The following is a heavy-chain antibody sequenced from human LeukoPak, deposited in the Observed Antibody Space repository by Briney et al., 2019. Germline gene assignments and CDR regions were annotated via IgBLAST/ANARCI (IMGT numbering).Heavy chain of an antibody. CDR3: AKDLGSFEHDY. D-gene: IGHD1/OR15-1a*01. CDR2: IYSGGST. CDR1: GFTVSSNY. J-gene: IGHJ4*02. Sequence: SGGSLRLSCAASGFTVSSNYMSWVRQAPGKGLEWVSVIYSGGSTYYADSVKGRFTISRDNSKNTLYLQMNSLRAEDTAVYYCAKDLGSFEHDYWGQGTLVTVSS. V-gene: IGHV3-66*02.